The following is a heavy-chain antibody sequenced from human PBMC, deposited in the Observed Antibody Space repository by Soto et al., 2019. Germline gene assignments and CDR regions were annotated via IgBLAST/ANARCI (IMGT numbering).Heavy chain of an antibody. CDR3: AKEGGLSGSYYISSTYYFDY. D-gene: IGHD1-26*01. V-gene: IGHV3-30*18. J-gene: IGHJ4*02. CDR2: ISYDGSNT. Sequence: QVQLVESGGGVVQPGRSLSLSCVASGFTFSSYGMHWVRQAPGKALEWVAIISYDGSNTYYADSVKGRFTISRDNSQKTLYLQMTSLRAEDTSVYYCAKEGGLSGSYYISSTYYFDYWGQGTLVSVSS. CDR1: GFTFSSYG.